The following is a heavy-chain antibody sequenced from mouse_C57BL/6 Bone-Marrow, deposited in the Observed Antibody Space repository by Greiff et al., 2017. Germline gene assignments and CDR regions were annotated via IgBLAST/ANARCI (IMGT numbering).Heavy chain of an antibody. CDR2: IDPSDSST. Sequence: VPLQQPGAELVRPGTSVKLSCKASGYTFTSYWMHWVKQRPGQGLEWIGVIDPSDSSTNYNQKFKGKATLTVDTSSSTVYMQLSSLTSEDSAFYYCARGGIITPWFACWGQGTLVTVSA. V-gene: IGHV1-59*01. D-gene: IGHD1-1*01. J-gene: IGHJ3*01. CDR3: ARGGIITPWFAC. CDR1: GYTFTSYW.